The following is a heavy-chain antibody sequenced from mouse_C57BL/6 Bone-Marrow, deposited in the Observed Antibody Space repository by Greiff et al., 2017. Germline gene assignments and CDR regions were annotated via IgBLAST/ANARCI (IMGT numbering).Heavy chain of an antibody. J-gene: IGHJ3*01. CDR2: ISSGGSYT. CDR1: GFTFSSYG. CDR3: ARQEVGAVQLRLGCAY. D-gene: IGHD3-2*02. V-gene: IGHV5-6*01. Sequence: EVMLVESGGDLVKPGGSLKLSCAASGFTFSSYGMSWVRQTPDQRLEWVATISSGGSYTYYPDSLKGRFTFSRDNAKNTLYLQMSSLKSEDTAMYYCARQEVGAVQLRLGCAYWGQGTLVTVSA.